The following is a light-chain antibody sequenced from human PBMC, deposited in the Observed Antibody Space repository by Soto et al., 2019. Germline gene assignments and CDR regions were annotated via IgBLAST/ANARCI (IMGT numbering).Light chain of an antibody. J-gene: IGKJ4*01. CDR1: QGINNN. V-gene: IGKV3-15*01. CDR2: GAS. CDR3: QHYNNLPLS. Sequence: EIVVTQSPATLSVSPRERATLFCRASQGINNNLAWYQQRPGQAPRLLIYGASTRAPGIPARFSGSGSGTDFTLTISSLQSEDFAVYHCQHYNNLPLSFGGGSKVEI.